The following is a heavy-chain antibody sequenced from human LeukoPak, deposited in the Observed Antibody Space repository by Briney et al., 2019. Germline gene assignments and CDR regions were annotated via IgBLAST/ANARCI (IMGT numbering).Heavy chain of an antibody. CDR3: ARESGQWLALDY. J-gene: IGHJ4*02. D-gene: IGHD6-19*01. V-gene: IGHV3-74*01. Sequence: GGSLRLSCAASGFTFSSYWMHWVRQAPGKGLVWVSRINSDGSSTSYADSVKGRFTISRDNAKNTLYLQMNSLRAEDTAVYYCARESGQWLALDYWGQGTLVTVSS. CDR2: INSDGSST. CDR1: GFTFSSYW.